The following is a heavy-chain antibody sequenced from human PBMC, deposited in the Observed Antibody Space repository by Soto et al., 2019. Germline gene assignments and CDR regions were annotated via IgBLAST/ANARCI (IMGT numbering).Heavy chain of an antibody. CDR1: GFTFDDYA. J-gene: IGHJ4*02. V-gene: IGHV3-9*01. CDR2: ISWNSGSI. CDR3: AKDISPYSGSYFDY. D-gene: IGHD1-26*01. Sequence: GGSLRLSCAASGFTFDDYAMHWVRQAPGKGLEWVSGISWNSGSIGYADSVKGRFTISRDNAKNSLYLQMNSLRAEDTALYYCAKDISPYSGSYFDYWGQGTLVTVSS.